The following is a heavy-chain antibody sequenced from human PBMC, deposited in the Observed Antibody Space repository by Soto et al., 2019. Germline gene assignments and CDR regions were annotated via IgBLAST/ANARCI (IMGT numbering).Heavy chain of an antibody. CDR3: ARVGGIAAAGTSD. CDR1: GYTFTGYY. CDR2: INPNSGGT. J-gene: IGHJ4*02. Sequence: GASVKVSCKASGYTFTGYYMHWVRQAPGQGLEWMGWINPNSGGTNYAQKFQGRVTMTRDTSISTAYMELSRLRSDDTAVYYCARVGGIAAAGTSDWGQGTLVTVSS. D-gene: IGHD6-13*01. V-gene: IGHV1-2*02.